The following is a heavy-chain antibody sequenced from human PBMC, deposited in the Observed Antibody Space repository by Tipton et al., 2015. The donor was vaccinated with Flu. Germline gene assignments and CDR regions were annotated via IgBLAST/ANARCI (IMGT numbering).Heavy chain of an antibody. D-gene: IGHD6-19*01. CDR3: ARVGYGSGWWNDY. CDR1: GDSMDNYY. Sequence: LRLSCTVSGDSMDNYYWTWIRQPPGKGLEWVGHISYSGSTNYNPSLKSRVTISVDTSKNHFSLSLRSVTTADTAMYYCARVGYGSGWWNDYWGQGALVTVSS. V-gene: IGHV4-59*01. CDR2: ISYSGST. J-gene: IGHJ4*02.